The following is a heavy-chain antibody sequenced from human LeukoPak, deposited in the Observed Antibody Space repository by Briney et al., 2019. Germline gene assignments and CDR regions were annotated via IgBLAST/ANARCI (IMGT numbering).Heavy chain of an antibody. CDR2: IETKTDGGTT. V-gene: IGHV3-15*04. Sequence: GGSLRLSCAASGFTFSNAWMSWVRQAPGKGLEWVGRIETKTDGGTTEYAAPVRGRFTISRDDSKNRLYLQMNSLKTEDTAVYYCTTYEFWSGYYPVLGDYWGQGTLVTVSS. D-gene: IGHD3-3*01. J-gene: IGHJ4*02. CDR3: TTYEFWSGYYPVLGDY. CDR1: GFTFSNAW.